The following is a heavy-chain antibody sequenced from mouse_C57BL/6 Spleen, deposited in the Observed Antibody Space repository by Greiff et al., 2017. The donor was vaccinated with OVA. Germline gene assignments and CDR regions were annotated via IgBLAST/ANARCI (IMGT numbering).Heavy chain of an antibody. J-gene: IGHJ3*01. CDR3: ASPIYDGYPAWFAY. CDR2: INPNYGTT. V-gene: IGHV1-39*01. D-gene: IGHD2-3*01. CDR1: GYSFTDYN. Sequence: EVKLMESGPELVKPGASVKISCKASGYSFTDYNMNWVKQSNGKSLEWIGVINPNYGTTSYNQKFKGKATLTVDQSSSTAYMQLNSLTSEDSAVYYCASPIYDGYPAWFAYWGQGTLVTVSA.